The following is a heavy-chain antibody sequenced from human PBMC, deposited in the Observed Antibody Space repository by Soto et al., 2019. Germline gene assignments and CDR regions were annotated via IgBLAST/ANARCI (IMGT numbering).Heavy chain of an antibody. CDR2: ISAYNGNT. V-gene: IGHV1-18*04. D-gene: IGHD2-2*02. Sequence: QVQLVQSGAEVKKPGASVKVSCKASGYTFTSYGISWVRQAPGQGLEWMGWISAYNGNTNYAQKLQGRVTMTTDTSTSTACMELRSIRSDDTAVYYCAAGGYCSSTICYSGRYYYYGMDVWGQGTTVTVSS. J-gene: IGHJ6*02. CDR3: AAGGYCSSTICYSGRYYYYGMDV. CDR1: GYTFTSYG.